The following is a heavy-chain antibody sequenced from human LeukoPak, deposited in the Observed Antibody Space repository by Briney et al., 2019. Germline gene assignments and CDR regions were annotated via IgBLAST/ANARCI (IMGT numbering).Heavy chain of an antibody. V-gene: IGHV3-15*01. J-gene: IGHJ4*02. D-gene: IGHD6-25*01. Sequence: GGSLRLSCAASGFIFSNAWMNWVRQAPGKGLEWVGRIKGKSDGGTIDYAAPVQGRFTISRDDSKNTVFLQMTSLKTEDTAIYYRTFAAAYWGQGTLVTVSS. CDR3: TFAAAY. CDR1: GFIFSNAW. CDR2: IKGKSDGGTI.